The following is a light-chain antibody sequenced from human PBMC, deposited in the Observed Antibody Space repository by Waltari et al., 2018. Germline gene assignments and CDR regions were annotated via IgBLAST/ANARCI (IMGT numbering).Light chain of an antibody. Sequence: IVLTQSPGTLSLSPGERATLSCRASQSVPYRYLAWYQQRPGQAPRLLIYGATSRATGIPDRFSGCGSGTDFTLSISRLEPEDFAVYYCQQYGSSPLTFGGGTKVEIE. V-gene: IGKV3-20*01. CDR3: QQYGSSPLT. CDR1: QSVPYRY. CDR2: GAT. J-gene: IGKJ4*01.